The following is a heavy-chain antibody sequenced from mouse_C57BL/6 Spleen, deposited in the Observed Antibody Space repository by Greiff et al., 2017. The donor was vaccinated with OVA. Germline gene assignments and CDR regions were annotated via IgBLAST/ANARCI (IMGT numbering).Heavy chain of an antibody. J-gene: IGHJ3*01. CDR1: GYTFTSYW. CDR3: ARRGDYYGSSPFAY. CDR2: IDPSDSAT. Sequence: QVQLQQPGAELVRPGSSVKLSCKASGYTFTSYWMHWVKQRPIQGLEWIGNIDPSDSATHYNQKFKDKATLTVDKSSSTAYMQLSSLTSEDSAVYYCARRGDYYGSSPFAYWGQGTLVTVSA. D-gene: IGHD1-1*01. V-gene: IGHV1-52*01.